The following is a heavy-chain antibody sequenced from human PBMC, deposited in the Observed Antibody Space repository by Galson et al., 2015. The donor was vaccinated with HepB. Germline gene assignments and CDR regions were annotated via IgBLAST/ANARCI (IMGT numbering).Heavy chain of an antibody. V-gene: IGHV3-7*03. CDR3: ARDKYYYDSSGYYGQAWLDY. Sequence: SLRLSCAASGFTFSSYWMSWVRQAPGKGLEWVANIKQDGSEKYYVDSVKGRFTISRDNAKNSLYLQMNSLRAEDTAVYYCARDKYYYDSSGYYGQAWLDYWGQGTLVTVSS. CDR2: IKQDGSEK. CDR1: GFTFSSYW. J-gene: IGHJ4*02. D-gene: IGHD3-22*01.